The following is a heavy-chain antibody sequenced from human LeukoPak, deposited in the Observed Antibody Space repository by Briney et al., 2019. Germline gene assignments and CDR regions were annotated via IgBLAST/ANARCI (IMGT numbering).Heavy chain of an antibody. CDR1: GGSISSGDYY. J-gene: IGHJ6*03. CDR3: ARGMVYAMSYYYYYYYMDV. Sequence: SETLSLTCTVSGGSISSGDYYWSWIRQPPGKGLEWIGYIYYSGSTYYNPSLKSRVTISVDTSKNQFSLKLSSVTAADTAVYYCARGMVYAMSYYYYYYYMDVWGKGTTVTVSS. CDR2: IYYSGST. D-gene: IGHD2-8*01. V-gene: IGHV4-30-4*01.